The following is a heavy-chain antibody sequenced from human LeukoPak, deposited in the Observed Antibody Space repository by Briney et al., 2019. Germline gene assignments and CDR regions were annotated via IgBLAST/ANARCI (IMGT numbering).Heavy chain of an antibody. V-gene: IGHV3-7*01. CDR2: IKQDGSEK. D-gene: IGHD3-10*01. CDR3: ARDREGYFDY. CDR1: GFTFSSYW. Sequence: PGGSLRLSCGASGFTFSSYWMSWVRQAPGKGLEWVANIKQDGSEKYYVDSVKGRFTISRDNAKNSLYLQMNSLRAEDTAVYYCARDREGYFDYWGQGTLVTVSS. J-gene: IGHJ4*02.